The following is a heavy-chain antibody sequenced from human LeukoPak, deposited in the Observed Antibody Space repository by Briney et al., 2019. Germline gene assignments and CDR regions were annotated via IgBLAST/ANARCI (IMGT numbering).Heavy chain of an antibody. Sequence: PGGSLRLSCAASGFTFRNYVIHWVRQAPGKGLEWVAVTSSDLNVKLYADSVKGRFTISRDNSRSTLYLQMNTLRLEDTAIYYCAREGYYGSGSPPSLYFDYWGQGTLVTVSS. CDR3: AREGYYGSGSPPSLYFDY. J-gene: IGHJ4*02. CDR1: GFTFRNYV. D-gene: IGHD3-10*01. CDR2: TSSDLNVK. V-gene: IGHV3-30-3*01.